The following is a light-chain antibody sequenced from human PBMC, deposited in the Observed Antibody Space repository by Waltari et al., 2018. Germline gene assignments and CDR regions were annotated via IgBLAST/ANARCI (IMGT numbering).Light chain of an antibody. J-gene: IGLJ3*02. Sequence: QSVLTQPPSASATPGQRVIISCSGSTSNIGSNLVNWYQQLPGKAPKLLIYRSDQRPSGVPDRFSGSKSGTSASLAISGLQSEDEADYYCAAWDDSLNGRWVFGGGTKVTVL. V-gene: IGLV1-44*01. CDR1: TSNIGSNL. CDR3: AAWDDSLNGRWV. CDR2: RSD.